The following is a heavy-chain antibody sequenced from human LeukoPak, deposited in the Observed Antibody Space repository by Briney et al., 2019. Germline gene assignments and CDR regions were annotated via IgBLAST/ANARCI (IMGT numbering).Heavy chain of an antibody. CDR1: GYTFTGYY. CDR3: ASALGYCTNGICPGAALDY. D-gene: IGHD2-8*01. V-gene: IGHV1-2*02. J-gene: IGHJ4*02. Sequence: GASVEVSCKASGYTFTGYYMHWVRQAPGQGLEWMGWINPNSGGTNYAQKFQGRVTMTRDTSISTAYMELSRLRSDDTAVYYCASALGYCTNGICPGAALDYWGQGTLVTVSS. CDR2: INPNSGGT.